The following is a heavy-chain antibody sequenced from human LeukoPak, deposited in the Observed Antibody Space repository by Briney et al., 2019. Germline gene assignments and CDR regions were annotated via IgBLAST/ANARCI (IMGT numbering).Heavy chain of an antibody. D-gene: IGHD4-17*01. Sequence: GPTLVKPTQPLTLTCTFSGFSLATSRVGVGWIRQPPGKALEWLALIYWNDNKRYSPSLRSRLTVTNDTSKPQVFLTMTKMDPVDTATYYCAHGYGDYDPYFDYWGQGTLVTVSS. CDR2: IYWNDNK. CDR3: AHGYGDYDPYFDY. J-gene: IGHJ4*02. V-gene: IGHV2-5*01. CDR1: GFSLATSRVG.